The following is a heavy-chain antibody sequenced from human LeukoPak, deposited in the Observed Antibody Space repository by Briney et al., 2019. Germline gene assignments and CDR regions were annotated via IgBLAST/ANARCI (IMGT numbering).Heavy chain of an antibody. CDR3: SRRFDC. CDR2: IDGSGDTI. J-gene: IGHJ4*02. Sequence: GGPLRLSCRASGFSFTTYSMNWVRQAPGKGLEWVSYIDGSGDTIYYADSVKGRFTISRDNAKNSLDLQMNSLRDEDTAVYYCSRRFDCWGQGTLVTVSS. CDR1: GFSFTTYS. V-gene: IGHV3-48*02.